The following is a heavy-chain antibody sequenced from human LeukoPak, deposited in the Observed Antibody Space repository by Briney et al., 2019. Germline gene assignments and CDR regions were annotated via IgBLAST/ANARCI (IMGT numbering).Heavy chain of an antibody. CDR3: ARDDSSGPLRGGEFDY. Sequence: PSETLSLTCTVSGGSISNSTYYWGWIRQPPGKGLEWIGSMYYSGSTYYNPSLKSRVTISVDTSKNQFSLKLSSVTAADTAVYYCARDDSSGPLRGGEFDYWGQGTLVTVSS. CDR2: MYYSGST. V-gene: IGHV4-39*07. D-gene: IGHD3-22*01. CDR1: GGSISNSTYY. J-gene: IGHJ4*02.